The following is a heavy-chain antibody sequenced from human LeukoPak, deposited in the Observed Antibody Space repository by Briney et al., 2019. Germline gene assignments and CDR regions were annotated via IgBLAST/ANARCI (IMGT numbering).Heavy chain of an antibody. CDR2: ISYDGSNK. CDR3: AKGDLQRGYYGSGSYYNVARRDHYYYGMDV. Sequence: GGSLRLSCAASGFTFSSYGMHWVRQAPGKGLEWVAVISYDGSNKYYADSVKGRFTISRDNPKNTLYLQMNSLRAEDTAVYYCAKGDLQRGYYGSGSYYNVARRDHYYYGMDVWGQGTTVTVSS. V-gene: IGHV3-30*18. CDR1: GFTFSSYG. J-gene: IGHJ6*02. D-gene: IGHD3-10*01.